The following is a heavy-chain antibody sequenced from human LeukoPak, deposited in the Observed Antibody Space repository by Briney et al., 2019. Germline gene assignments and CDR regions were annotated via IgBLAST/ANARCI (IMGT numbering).Heavy chain of an antibody. CDR2: IIPIFGTA. V-gene: IGHV1-69*13. Sequence: SVKVSCKASGGTFTSYAISWVRQAPGQGLEWMGGIIPIFGTANNAQKFQGRVTITADESSSTAYMELSSLRSEDTAMYYCARQFTFYDRRRGTYVWSDAIDIWGQGTMVTVSS. J-gene: IGHJ3*02. CDR1: GGTFTSYA. CDR3: ARQFTFYDRRRGTYVWSDAIDI. D-gene: IGHD2/OR15-2a*01.